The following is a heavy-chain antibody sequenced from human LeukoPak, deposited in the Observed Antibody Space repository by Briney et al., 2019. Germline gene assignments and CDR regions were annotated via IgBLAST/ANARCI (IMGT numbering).Heavy chain of an antibody. Sequence: SGTLSLTCAVSGGSISSSNWWCWVRQPPGKGLEWIGESYHSGSTNYNPSLKSRVTISLDKSKNQFSLKLSSVTAADTAVYYCGSESSDYFDYWGQGTRVTVSS. V-gene: IGHV4-4*02. CDR3: GSESSDYFDY. J-gene: IGHJ4*02. D-gene: IGHD1-26*01. CDR1: GGSISSSNW. CDR2: SYHSGST.